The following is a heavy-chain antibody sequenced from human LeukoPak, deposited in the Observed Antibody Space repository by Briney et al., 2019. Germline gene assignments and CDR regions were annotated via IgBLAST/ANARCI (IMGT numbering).Heavy chain of an antibody. V-gene: IGHV4-4*09. CDR1: GGSISSYC. CDR3: ARHVRYYDSSAYYGNWFDP. Sequence: SETLSLTCTVSGGSISSYCWSWIRQPPGKGLEWIGYIYTSGSTNYNPSLKSRVTISADTSKNQFSLKLSSVTAADTAVYYCARHVRYYDSSAYYGNWFDPWGQGTLVTVSS. J-gene: IGHJ5*02. D-gene: IGHD3-22*01. CDR2: IYTSGST.